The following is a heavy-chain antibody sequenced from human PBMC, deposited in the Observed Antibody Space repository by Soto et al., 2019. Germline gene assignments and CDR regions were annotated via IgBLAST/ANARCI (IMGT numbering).Heavy chain of an antibody. CDR1: GFSFSSYA. Sequence: QVQLVESGGGVVQPGRSLRLSCAASGFSFSSYAMHWVRQAPGKGLEWVAVILYDGSNKYYADSVKGRFTISRDNSKNTLSLQMNSLRAEDTAVYYCARETDGMGVWGQGTTVTVSS. V-gene: IGHV3-30-3*01. CDR3: ARETDGMGV. J-gene: IGHJ6*02. CDR2: ILYDGSNK.